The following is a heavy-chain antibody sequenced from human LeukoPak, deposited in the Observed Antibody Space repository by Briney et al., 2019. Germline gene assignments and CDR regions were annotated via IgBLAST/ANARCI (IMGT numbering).Heavy chain of an antibody. J-gene: IGHJ1*01. Sequence: PSETLSLTCTVSGGSISSSSYYWGWIRQPPGKGLEWIGSIYYSGSTYYNPSLKSRVTISVDTSKNQFSLKLSSVTAADTAVYYCARQFGQQLGGRGYFQHWGQGTLVTVSS. V-gene: IGHV4-39*01. CDR2: IYYSGST. CDR3: ARQFGQQLGGRGYFQH. CDR1: GGSISSSSYY. D-gene: IGHD6-13*01.